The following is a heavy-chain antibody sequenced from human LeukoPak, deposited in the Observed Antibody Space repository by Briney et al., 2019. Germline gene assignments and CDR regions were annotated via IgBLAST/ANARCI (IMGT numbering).Heavy chain of an antibody. V-gene: IGHV1-8*01. J-gene: IGHJ4*02. D-gene: IGHD3-16*02. CDR3: TVVIWGSCRDVDY. CDR1: GYTFTSYD. Sequence: EASVKVSCKASGYTFTSYDINWVRQATGQGLEWMGWMNPNSGNTGYAQKFQGRVTMTRNTSISTAYMELSSLRSEDTAVYYCTVVIWGSCRDVDYWGQGTLVTVSS. CDR2: MNPNSGNT.